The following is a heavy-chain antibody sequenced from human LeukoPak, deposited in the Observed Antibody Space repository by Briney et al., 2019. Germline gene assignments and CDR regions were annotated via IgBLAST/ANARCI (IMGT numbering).Heavy chain of an antibody. D-gene: IGHD6-19*01. Sequence: SVKVSCKASGYTFSGYYMHWVRQAPGQGLEWMGWINPNSGGTNYAQKFQGRVTMTRDTSISTAYMDLSRLRSDDTAVYYCARDLPYYHPSSAWNDYWGQRTLVTASS. CDR2: INPNSGGT. CDR1: GYTFSGYY. CDR3: ARDLPYYHPSSAWNDY. V-gene: IGHV1-2*02. J-gene: IGHJ4*02.